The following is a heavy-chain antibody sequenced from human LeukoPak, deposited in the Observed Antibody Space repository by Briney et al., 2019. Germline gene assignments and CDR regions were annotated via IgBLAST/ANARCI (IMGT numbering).Heavy chain of an antibody. V-gene: IGHV3-11*03. Sequence: GGSLRLSCEASGFMLNVYYMSWFRLAPGKGLEWIGYTSPTGSYTTYADSVRGRFTISRDNAKNLLFLQMNDLRTEDTAVYYCARKLGGAQCGGDCFFDHWGQGTRAGVSS. CDR1: GFMLNVYY. CDR2: TSPTGSYT. CDR3: ARKLGGAQCGGDCFFDH. D-gene: IGHD2-21*02. J-gene: IGHJ4*02.